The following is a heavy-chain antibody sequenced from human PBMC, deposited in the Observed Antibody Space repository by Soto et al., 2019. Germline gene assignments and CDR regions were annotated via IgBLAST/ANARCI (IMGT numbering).Heavy chain of an antibody. CDR1: GFTFRSYA. J-gene: IGHJ4*02. CDR3: ARDRHRASFDY. CDR2: ISYDGSNK. Sequence: QVQLVESGGGVVQPGRSLRLSCAASGFTFRSYAIHWVRKAPGKGLEWVAVISYDGSNKYYADSVKGRFTISRDNSKNTLNLQMNSLRGEDTAVYYCARDRHRASFDYWGQGTLVTVSS. V-gene: IGHV3-30-3*01.